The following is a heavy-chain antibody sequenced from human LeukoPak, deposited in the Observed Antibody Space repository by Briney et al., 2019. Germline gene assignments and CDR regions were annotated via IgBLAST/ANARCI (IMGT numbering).Heavy chain of an antibody. CDR1: GYTFTDLTEYY. CDR2: INPNNGGT. D-gene: IGHD1-26*01. J-gene: IGHJ4*02. V-gene: IGHV1-2*02. Sequence: GASVKVSCKASGYTFTDLTEYYIHWVRQAPGQGLEWMGCINPNNGGTKYAQKFQGRVTMTRDMSMNTAYMELSSLTSDDTAVYYCARRLGGSSEGYEFWGQGPLVTVSS. CDR3: ARRLGGSSEGYEF.